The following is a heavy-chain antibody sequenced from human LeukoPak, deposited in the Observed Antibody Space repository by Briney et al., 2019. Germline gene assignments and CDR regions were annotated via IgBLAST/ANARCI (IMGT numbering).Heavy chain of an antibody. Sequence: GGSLRLSCAASGFTFSGYGMHWVRQAPGKGLEWVAFIQYDGSKKSYADSVKGRFTISRDNSKNTLDLQMNSLRGEDTAVYYCTTDLTVTIVDYWGQGTLATVSS. CDR1: GFTFSGYG. CDR2: IQYDGSKK. J-gene: IGHJ4*02. D-gene: IGHD4-17*01. CDR3: TTDLTVTIVDY. V-gene: IGHV3-30*02.